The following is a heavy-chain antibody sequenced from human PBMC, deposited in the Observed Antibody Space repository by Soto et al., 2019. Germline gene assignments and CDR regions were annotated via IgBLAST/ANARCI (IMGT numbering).Heavy chain of an antibody. Sequence: SETLSLTCTVSGGSIRTGNYYLGWVRQPPGKGLEWIGSIYYSWRTHYNPSLESRVTISVDTSKNKLSLRLSSVTAADTAVYHCARHDIVAAGPEYWGQGTMVTVSS. CDR1: GGSIRTGNYY. D-gene: IGHD6-13*01. CDR3: ARHDIVAAGPEY. CDR2: IYYSWRT. V-gene: IGHV4-39*01. J-gene: IGHJ4*02.